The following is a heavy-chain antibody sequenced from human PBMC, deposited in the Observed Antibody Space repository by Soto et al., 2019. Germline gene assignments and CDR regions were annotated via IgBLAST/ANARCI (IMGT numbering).Heavy chain of an antibody. Sequence: LRLSCAASGFTFSSYSMNWVRQAPGKGLEWVSSISSSSSYIYYADSVKGRFTISRDNAKNSLYLQMDSLRAEDTAVYYCVRPRPSGENYGMDVWGQGTTVTVSS. V-gene: IGHV3-21*04. CDR1: GFTFSSYS. J-gene: IGHJ6*02. CDR2: ISSSSSYI. D-gene: IGHD3-16*01. CDR3: VRPRPSGENYGMDV.